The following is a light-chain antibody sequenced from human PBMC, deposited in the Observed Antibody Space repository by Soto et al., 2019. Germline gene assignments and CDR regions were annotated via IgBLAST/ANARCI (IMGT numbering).Light chain of an antibody. CDR2: AAS. CDR1: QTIRSY. Sequence: DIQMTQSPSSLSASVGDRVTITCRASQTIRSYLNWYQQNPGKAPKLLIYAASSLQSGVLSRFSGSGSGTDFTLTISSLQPEDVATYYCQQSSNIPYTFGQGTKLEIK. V-gene: IGKV1-39*01. J-gene: IGKJ2*01. CDR3: QQSSNIPYT.